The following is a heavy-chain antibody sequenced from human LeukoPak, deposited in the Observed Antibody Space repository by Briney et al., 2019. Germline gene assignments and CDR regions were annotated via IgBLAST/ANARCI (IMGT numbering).Heavy chain of an antibody. CDR1: GGSISSYY. CDR3: ARGRYRKGGYNTDYYYYYMDV. Sequence: SETLSLTCTVSGGSISSYYWSWLRQPPGKGLEWIGYIYYSGSTNYNPSLKSRVTISVDTSKNQFSLKLSSVTAADTAVYYCARGRYRKGGYNTDYYYYYMDVWGKGTTVTVSS. V-gene: IGHV4-59*01. D-gene: IGHD5-24*01. CDR2: IYYSGST. J-gene: IGHJ6*03.